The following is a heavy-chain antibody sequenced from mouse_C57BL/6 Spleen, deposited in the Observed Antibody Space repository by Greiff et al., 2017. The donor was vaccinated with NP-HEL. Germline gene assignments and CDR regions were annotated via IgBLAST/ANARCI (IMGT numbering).Heavy chain of an antibody. CDR2: SRNKANDYTT. CDR1: GFTFSDFY. CDR3: ARDAGSSGYEFAY. J-gene: IGHJ3*01. D-gene: IGHD3-2*02. V-gene: IGHV7-1*01. Sequence: EVKLVESGGGLVQSGRSLRLSCATSGFTFSDFYMEWVRQAPGKGLEWIAASRNKANDYTTEYSASVKGRFIVSRDTSQSILYLQMNALRAEDTAIYYCARDAGSSGYEFAYWGQGTLVTVSA.